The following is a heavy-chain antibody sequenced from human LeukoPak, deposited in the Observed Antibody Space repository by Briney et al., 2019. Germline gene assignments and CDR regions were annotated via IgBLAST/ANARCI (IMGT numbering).Heavy chain of an antibody. Sequence: GGSLRLSCAASGFTFSSYWMSWVRQAPGKGLEWVANIKKDGSEKYYVDSVKGRFTISRDNSKNTLFLQMNSLRPEDTAVYYCARGPDYDILADYFDYWGQGTLVTVSS. CDR3: ARGPDYDILADYFDY. J-gene: IGHJ4*02. D-gene: IGHD3-9*01. CDR2: IKKDGSEK. CDR1: GFTFSSYW. V-gene: IGHV3-7*01.